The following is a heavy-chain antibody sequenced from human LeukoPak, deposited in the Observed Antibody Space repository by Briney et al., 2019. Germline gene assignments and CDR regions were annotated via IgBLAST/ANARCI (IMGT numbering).Heavy chain of an antibody. D-gene: IGHD3-16*01. J-gene: IGHJ4*02. CDR2: INEDATTI. V-gene: IGHV3-74*01. Sequence: GGSLRLSCAASGFAFSAYWMHWVRQAPGKGLEWVSRINEDATTITYADSVKGRFIISRDNSKKSLYLQMNNLRGEDTAVYYCVRDLILVWTPGDDFDFWGQGTLVIVSS. CDR3: VRDLILVWTPGDDFDF. CDR1: GFAFSAYW.